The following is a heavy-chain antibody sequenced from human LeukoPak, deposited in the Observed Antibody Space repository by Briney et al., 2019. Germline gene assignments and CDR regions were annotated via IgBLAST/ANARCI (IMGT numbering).Heavy chain of an antibody. Sequence: GGSLRLSCAASGFTFDDYTMHWVRQAPGKGLEWVSLISWDGGSTYYADSVKGRFTISRDNSKNSLYLQMNSLRAEDTALYYCAKEEAAGYFDYWGQGTLVTVSS. D-gene: IGHD6-13*01. CDR3: AKEEAAGYFDY. V-gene: IGHV3-43D*03. CDR1: GFTFDDYT. J-gene: IGHJ4*02. CDR2: ISWDGGST.